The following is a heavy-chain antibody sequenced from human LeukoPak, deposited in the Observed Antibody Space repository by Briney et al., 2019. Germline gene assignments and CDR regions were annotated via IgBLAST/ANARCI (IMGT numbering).Heavy chain of an antibody. J-gene: IGHJ4*02. V-gene: IGHV1-69*02. D-gene: IGHD1-26*01. CDR2: IIPILGIA. Sequence: SVKVSCKASGYTFTGYYMHWVRQAPGQGLEWMGRIIPILGIANYAQKFQGRVTITADKSTSTAYMELSSLRSEDTAVYHCASSRGGSYLQPADYWGQGTLVTVSS. CDR1: GYTFTGYY. CDR3: ASSRGGSYLQPADY.